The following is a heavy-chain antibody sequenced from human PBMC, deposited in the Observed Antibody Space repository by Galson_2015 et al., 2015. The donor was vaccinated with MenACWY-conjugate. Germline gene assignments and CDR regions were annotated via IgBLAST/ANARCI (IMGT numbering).Heavy chain of an antibody. CDR1: GYYFTSYW. J-gene: IGHJ6*02. Sequence: QSGAEVKQPGESLKIFCKGSGYYFTSYWIAWVRQIPGKGLEWMGLISPGDSNTRYSPSFQGQVTISADKSISTAYLQWSSLKASDTAMYYCARHPPGGRGMDVWGQGTTVTVSS. CDR3: ARHPPGGRGMDV. V-gene: IGHV5-51*01. D-gene: IGHD1-26*01. CDR2: ISPGDSNT.